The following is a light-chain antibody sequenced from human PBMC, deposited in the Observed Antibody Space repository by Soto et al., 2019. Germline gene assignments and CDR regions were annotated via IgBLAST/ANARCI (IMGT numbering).Light chain of an antibody. Sequence: EIVLTQSPGTLSLSQGERATLSCRASQSVSSRLAWYQQKPGQAPRLLISGASSRATGIPDRFSGSGSATDFTLTISRLEPEDFALYYCQQYGSSPITFGQGTRLAIK. V-gene: IGKV3-20*01. J-gene: IGKJ5*01. CDR1: QSVSSR. CDR3: QQYGSSPIT. CDR2: GAS.